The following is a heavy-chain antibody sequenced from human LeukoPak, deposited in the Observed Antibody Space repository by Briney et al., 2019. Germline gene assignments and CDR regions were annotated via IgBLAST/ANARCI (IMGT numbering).Heavy chain of an antibody. CDR1: GGSISNGGYY. D-gene: IGHD1-14*01. CDR2: IYDSGTT. V-gene: IGHV4-31*03. J-gene: IGHJ4*02. Sequence: SETLSLTCTVSGGSISNGGYYWSWIRQHPRKGLEWIGYIYDSGTTYYNPALQSRVTISVDTSDNQFSLKLRSLTAADTAVYYCARGGDRRGFDYWGQGTLVTVSS. CDR3: ARGGDRRGFDY.